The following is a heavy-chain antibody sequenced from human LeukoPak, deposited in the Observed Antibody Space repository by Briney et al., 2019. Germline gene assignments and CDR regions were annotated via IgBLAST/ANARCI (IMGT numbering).Heavy chain of an antibody. J-gene: IGHJ4*02. CDR3: ARRGGRYCSSTSCYVAY. V-gene: IGHV3-74*01. Sequence: GGSLRLSCAASGFTFSSYWMHWVRQAPGKGLVWVSRINSDGSSTSYADSVKGRFTISRDNAKNTLYLQMNSLRAEDTAVYYCARRGGRYCSSTSCYVAYWGQGTLVTVSS. CDR2: INSDGSST. CDR1: GFTFSSYW. D-gene: IGHD2-2*01.